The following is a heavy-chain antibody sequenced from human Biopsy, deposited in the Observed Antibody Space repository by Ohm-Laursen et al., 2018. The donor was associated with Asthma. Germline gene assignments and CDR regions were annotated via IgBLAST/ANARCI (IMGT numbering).Heavy chain of an antibody. D-gene: IGHD3-3*01. Sequence: SLRLSCAASGFVFRSHAMHWVRQAPGKGLEWVAGVSYDGGVVHYADSMKGRFTISRDNAKSTLYLQMNRLRTDDTAVYFCAKRRGYSDLTDFDHWGQGTLVTVSS. CDR2: VSYDGGVV. V-gene: IGHV3-30*18. CDR1: GFVFRSHA. CDR3: AKRRGYSDLTDFDH. J-gene: IGHJ4*02.